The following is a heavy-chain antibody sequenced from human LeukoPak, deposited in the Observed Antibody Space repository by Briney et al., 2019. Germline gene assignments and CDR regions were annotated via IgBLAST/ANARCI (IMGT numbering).Heavy chain of an antibody. V-gene: IGHV3-15*01. Sequence: GGSLRLSCAASGVTLSNAWMTWVRQAPGRGLEWVGRSISRSEGVTTEYAAPVKGRFTISRDDSRNTVYLQMNSLKIEDTAVYYCSAYYNGRGDYWGQGTLVTVSS. CDR1: GVTLSNAW. CDR3: SAYYNGRGDY. J-gene: IGHJ4*02. CDR2: SISRSEGVTT. D-gene: IGHD3-10*01.